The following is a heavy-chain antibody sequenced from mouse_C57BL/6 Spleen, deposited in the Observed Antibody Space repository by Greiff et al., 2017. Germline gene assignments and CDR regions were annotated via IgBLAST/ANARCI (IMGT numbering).Heavy chain of an antibody. D-gene: IGHD2-3*01. Sequence: EVKVVESGGGLVKPGGSLKLSCAASGFTFSDYGMHWVRQAPEKGLEWVAYISSGSSTIYYADTVKGRCTISRDNAKHTLFLQMTSLRSEDTAMYYCARDDGYFDYWGQGTTLTVSS. V-gene: IGHV5-17*01. J-gene: IGHJ2*01. CDR1: GFTFSDYG. CDR2: ISSGSSTI. CDR3: ARDDGYFDY.